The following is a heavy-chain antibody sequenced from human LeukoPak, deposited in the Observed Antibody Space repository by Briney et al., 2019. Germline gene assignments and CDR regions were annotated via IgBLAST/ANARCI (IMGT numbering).Heavy chain of an antibody. V-gene: IGHV4-59*01. CDR1: GGSISNYY. J-gene: IGHJ4*02. Sequence: SETLSLTCTVSGGSISNYYWSWIRQPPGKGLEWIGYIYYSGGTNYNPSLKSRVTISVDTSKNHFSLILSSETAADTALYYCARGRGSDSVLDSWGQGTLVTVSS. CDR3: ARGRGSDSVLDS. CDR2: IYYSGGT. D-gene: IGHD2-21*02.